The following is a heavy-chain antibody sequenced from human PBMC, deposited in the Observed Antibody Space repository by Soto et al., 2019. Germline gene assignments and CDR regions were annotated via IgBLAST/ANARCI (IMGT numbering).Heavy chain of an antibody. CDR2: IIPAFGTA. CDR1: GGSFSSYA. CDR3: ARGASHYYDSSGYQSYFDY. Sequence: QVQLVQSGAEVKKPGSSVKVSCTASGGSFSSYAINWVRQAPGQGLEWMGGIIPAFGTAKYAQKFQGRVTITADESTSTCYMELTSLRSEDTAVYYCARGASHYYDSSGYQSYFDYWGQGTLVTVSS. D-gene: IGHD3-22*01. J-gene: IGHJ4*02. V-gene: IGHV1-69*01.